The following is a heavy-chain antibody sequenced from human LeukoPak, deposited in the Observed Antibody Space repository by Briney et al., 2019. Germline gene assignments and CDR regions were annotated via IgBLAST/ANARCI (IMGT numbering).Heavy chain of an antibody. D-gene: IGHD3-9*01. CDR2: IYHSGST. J-gene: IGHJ4*02. V-gene: IGHV4-30-2*01. Sequence: SQTLSLTCAVSGASISSGGYSWSWIRQPPGKGLEWIGYIYHSGSTYYNPSLKSRVTISVDRSKNQFSLKLSSVTAADTAVYYCARGLGSITILDYWGQGTLVTVSS. CDR1: GASISSGGYS. CDR3: ARGLGSITILDY.